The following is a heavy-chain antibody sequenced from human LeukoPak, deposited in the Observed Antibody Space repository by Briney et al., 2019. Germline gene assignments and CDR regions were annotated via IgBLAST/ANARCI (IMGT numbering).Heavy chain of an antibody. CDR2: VYASGSA. D-gene: IGHD6-19*01. Sequence: SETLSLTCTVSGGSISSAGYYWSWIRQPAGKGLEWIGRVYASGSANYSPSLESRVTISIDTSKNQFSLKLTSVTATDTAVYYCAKSIAVAGNDAFDVWGQGTMATVSS. CDR1: GGSISSAGYY. J-gene: IGHJ3*01. CDR3: AKSIAVAGNDAFDV. V-gene: IGHV4-61*02.